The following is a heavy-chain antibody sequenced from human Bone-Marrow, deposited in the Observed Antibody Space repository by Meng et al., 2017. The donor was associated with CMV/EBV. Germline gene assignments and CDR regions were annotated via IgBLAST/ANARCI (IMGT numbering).Heavy chain of an antibody. V-gene: IGHV3-23*01. CDR1: GFTFSSYA. D-gene: IGHD3-3*01. J-gene: IGHJ4*02. CDR3: ARDGGEGYDFWSGYYTGYYFDY. CDR2: ISGSGGST. Sequence: GESLKISCAASGFTFSSYAMSWVRQAPGKGLEWVSAISGSGGSTYYADSVKGRFTISRDNSKNTLYLQMNSLRAEDTAVYYCARDGGEGYDFWSGYYTGYYFDYWGQGTLVTVSS.